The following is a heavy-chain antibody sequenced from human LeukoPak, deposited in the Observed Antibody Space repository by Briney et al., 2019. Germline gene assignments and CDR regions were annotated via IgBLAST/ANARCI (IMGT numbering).Heavy chain of an antibody. CDR3: ARDLVY. V-gene: IGHV1-2*06. CDR2: IIPNSGGT. Sequence: ASVKVSCKASGYTFTGYNIYWVRQAPGQGLEWMGRIIPNSGGTSYAQKFQGRVTMTRDTSISTAYIELSRLRSDDTAVYYCARDLVYWGQGTLVTVSS. J-gene: IGHJ4*02. D-gene: IGHD3-9*01. CDR1: GYTFTGYN.